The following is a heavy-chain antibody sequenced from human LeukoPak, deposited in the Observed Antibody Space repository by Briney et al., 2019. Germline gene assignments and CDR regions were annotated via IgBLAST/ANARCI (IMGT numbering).Heavy chain of an antibody. J-gene: IGHJ4*02. CDR1: GGSISSYS. CDR2: IYHSGST. V-gene: IGHV4-30-2*01. CDR3: ARGLGYSSSWGD. Sequence: SETLSLTCTVSGGSISSYSWSWIRQPPGKGLEWIGYIYHSGSTYYNPSLKSRVTISVDRSKNQFSLKLSSVTAADTAVYYCARGLGYSSSWGDWGQGTLVTVSS. D-gene: IGHD6-13*01.